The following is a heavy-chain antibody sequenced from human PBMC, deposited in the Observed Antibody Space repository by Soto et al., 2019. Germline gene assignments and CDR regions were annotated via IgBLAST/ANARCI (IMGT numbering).Heavy chain of an antibody. D-gene: IGHD5-12*01. Sequence: GGSLRLSCAASGFTFSSYWMHWVRQTPGKRLVCVARINSDGSATTYADSVKGRFTISRDNAKNTVSLQMNSLRAEDTAMYYCARGTEGSWVWWLTHWGQGTPVTVSS. J-gene: IGHJ4*02. CDR1: GFTFSSYW. CDR2: INSDGSAT. V-gene: IGHV3-74*01. CDR3: ARGTEGSWVWWLTH.